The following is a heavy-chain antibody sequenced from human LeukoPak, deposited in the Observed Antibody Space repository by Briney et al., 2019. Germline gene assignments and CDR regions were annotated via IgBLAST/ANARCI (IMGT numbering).Heavy chain of an antibody. Sequence: GASVKVSCKASGYTFINYAIHWVRQAPGQGLEWMGWINGGNGNTKYSQKFQDRVTITRDTSASTAYMELSSLRSEDTAIYYCARSTEYSSGSNGGYYFDYWGQGTLVTVSS. V-gene: IGHV1-3*01. J-gene: IGHJ4*02. D-gene: IGHD6-19*01. CDR1: GYTFINYA. CDR2: INGGNGNT. CDR3: ARSTEYSSGSNGGYYFDY.